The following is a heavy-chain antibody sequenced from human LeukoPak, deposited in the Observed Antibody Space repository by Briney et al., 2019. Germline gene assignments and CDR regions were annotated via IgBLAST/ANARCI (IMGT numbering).Heavy chain of an antibody. CDR1: GFTFSSYA. CDR2: ISGSGGST. Sequence: GGSLRLSCAASGFTFSSYAMSWVRQAPGKGPEWVSAISGSGGSTFYADSVKGRFTISRDNSKNTLYLQMNSLRAEDTAVYYCAKRADYDFWSGPPDYWGQGTLVTVSS. J-gene: IGHJ4*02. V-gene: IGHV3-23*01. D-gene: IGHD3-3*01. CDR3: AKRADYDFWSGPPDY.